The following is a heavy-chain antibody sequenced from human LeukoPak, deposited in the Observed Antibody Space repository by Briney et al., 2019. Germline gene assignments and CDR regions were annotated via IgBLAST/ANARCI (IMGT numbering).Heavy chain of an antibody. V-gene: IGHV3-23*01. D-gene: IGHD5-18*01. CDR3: AGRPTGYSSGYIH. CDR2: ISGSAHKI. J-gene: IGHJ4*02. Sequence: GGSLRLSCVASGITFSNYAVSWVRQAPEKGLDWVSVISGSAHKIRYADSVKGRFTISRDNSENIVYLQMNNLRVEDTAVYYCAGRPTGYSSGYIHWGQGSLVTVSS. CDR1: GITFSNYA.